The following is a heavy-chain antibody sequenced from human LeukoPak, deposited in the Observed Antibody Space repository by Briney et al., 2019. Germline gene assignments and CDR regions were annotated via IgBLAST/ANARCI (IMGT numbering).Heavy chain of an antibody. CDR1: GFSLSTSGVG. CDR3: ARTYSSGWYANWFDP. D-gene: IGHD6-19*01. J-gene: IGHJ5*02. CDR2: IYWDDDK. V-gene: IGHV2-5*02. Sequence: SGPTLVNPTQTLTLTCTFSGFSLSTSGVGVGWIRQPPGKALEWLALIYWDDDKRYSPSLKSRLTITKDTSKIQVVLTMTNMDPVDTATYYCARTYSSGWYANWFDPWGQGTLVTVSS.